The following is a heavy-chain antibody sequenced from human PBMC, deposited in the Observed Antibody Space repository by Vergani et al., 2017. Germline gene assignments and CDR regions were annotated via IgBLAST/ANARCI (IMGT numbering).Heavy chain of an antibody. D-gene: IGHD2-2*01. V-gene: IGHV4-38-2*01. CDR1: GYSISSGYY. CDR2: IHYSGTT. Sequence: QVQLQESGPGLVKPSETLSLTCAVSGYSISSGYYWGWIRQPPGKGLEWIGYIHYSGTTYYNSSLKSRVSMSVATSKKQFSLKMNSVTAADTAVYYCARRCSTTCSTMGRAAFDIWGQGTMVTVSS. CDR3: ARRCSTTCSTMGRAAFDI. J-gene: IGHJ3*02.